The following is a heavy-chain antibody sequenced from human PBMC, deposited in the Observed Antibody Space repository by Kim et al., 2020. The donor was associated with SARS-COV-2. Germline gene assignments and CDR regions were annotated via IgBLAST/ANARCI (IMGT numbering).Heavy chain of an antibody. CDR2: FNPSGGTT. CDR1: GYTFTSYY. D-gene: IGHD4-17*01. CDR3: ARVASGGAVTNYYFDY. Sequence: ASVKVSCKASGYTFTSYYMHWVRQAPGQGLEWMGIFNPSGGTTSYAQKFQGRVTMTRDTSTSTVYMELSSLRSEDTAVYYCARVASGGAVTNYYFDYWGQGTLVTVSS. J-gene: IGHJ4*02. V-gene: IGHV1-46*01.